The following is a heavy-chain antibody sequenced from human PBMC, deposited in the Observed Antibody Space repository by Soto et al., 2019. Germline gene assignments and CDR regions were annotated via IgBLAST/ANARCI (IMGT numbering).Heavy chain of an antibody. J-gene: IGHJ4*02. CDR2: ISYDGSNK. V-gene: IGHV3-30-3*01. D-gene: IGHD2-2*01. CDR1: GFTFSSYA. CDR3: ARVSREVVPAAIDY. Sequence: PGGSLRLSCAASGFTFSSYAMHWVRQAPGKGLEWVAVISYDGSNKYYADSLKGRFTISRDNSKNTLYLQMNSLRAEDTAVYYCARVSREVVPAAIDYWGQGTLVTVSS.